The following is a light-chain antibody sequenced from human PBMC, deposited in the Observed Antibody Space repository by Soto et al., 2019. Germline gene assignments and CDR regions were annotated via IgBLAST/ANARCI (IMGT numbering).Light chain of an antibody. CDR1: QSISSW. V-gene: IGKV1-5*03. CDR2: KAS. J-gene: IGKJ2*01. CDR3: QQYNSYLYT. Sequence: DIQMTQSPSTLSASVGDRVTITCRASQSISSWLAWYQQKPGKAPKLLIYKASSLESGVPSRFSGSGSGTEFTRTISSLPPDDFATYYCQQYNSYLYTFGQGTKLEIK.